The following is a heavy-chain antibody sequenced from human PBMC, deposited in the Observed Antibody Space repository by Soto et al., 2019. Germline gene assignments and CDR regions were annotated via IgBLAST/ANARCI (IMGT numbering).Heavy chain of an antibody. CDR3: ASGPDYGDNYYYYGMDV. Sequence: GASVKVSCQATGYTFTSYDINWVRPATGQGLEWMVWINRNSGNTAYAEKFQGRVTMTRNTSISTAYMELSSLRSEDTAVYYCASGPDYGDNYYYYGMDVWGQGTTVTVSS. V-gene: IGHV1-8*01. CDR1: GYTFTSYD. J-gene: IGHJ6*02. CDR2: INRNSGNT. D-gene: IGHD4-17*01.